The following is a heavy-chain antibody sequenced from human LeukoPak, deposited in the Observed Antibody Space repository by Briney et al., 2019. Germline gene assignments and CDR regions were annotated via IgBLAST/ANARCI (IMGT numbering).Heavy chain of an antibody. CDR2: ISSSSSYI. CDR1: GFTFSTYG. D-gene: IGHD4-17*01. V-gene: IGHV3-21*01. CDR3: ARDLRTVIGWYFDL. J-gene: IGHJ2*01. Sequence: GGSLRLSCAASGFTFSTYGVYWARQAPGKGLEWVSSISSSSSYIYYADSVKGRFTISRDNAKNSLYLQMNSLRAEDTAVYYCARDLRTVIGWYFDLWGRGTLVTVSS.